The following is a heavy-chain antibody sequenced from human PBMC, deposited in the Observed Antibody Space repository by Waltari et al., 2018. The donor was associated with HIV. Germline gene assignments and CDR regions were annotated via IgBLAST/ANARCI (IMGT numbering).Heavy chain of an antibody. D-gene: IGHD6-6*01. Sequence: QVQLVQSGAEVKKPGASVKVSCKASGYTLPASSMHWVRQAPGQGLEWMGWINPNSGGTNYAEKCQGRVTMTRDTSISTAYMELSRLRSDDTAVYYCATALYSSSSAGSIDYWGQGTLVTVSS. CDR3: ATALYSSSSAGSIDY. CDR1: GYTLPASS. V-gene: IGHV1-2*02. CDR2: INPNSGGT. J-gene: IGHJ4*02.